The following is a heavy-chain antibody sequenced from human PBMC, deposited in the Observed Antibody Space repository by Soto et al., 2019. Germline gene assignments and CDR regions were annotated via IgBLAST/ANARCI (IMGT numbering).Heavy chain of an antibody. CDR1: GFTFSSYA. D-gene: IGHD6-13*01. V-gene: IGHV3-23*01. Sequence: VQLLESGGGLVQPGGSLPLSCAASGFTFSSYAMSWVRQAPGKGLEWVSAISGGGNDRFYADSVKGRFTISRDNSRNTLYLHMHSLTAEDTAVHYCARSLFIAATDTEPFDSWGQGTLVTVSS. CDR3: ARSLFIAATDTEPFDS. J-gene: IGHJ4*02. CDR2: ISGGGNDR.